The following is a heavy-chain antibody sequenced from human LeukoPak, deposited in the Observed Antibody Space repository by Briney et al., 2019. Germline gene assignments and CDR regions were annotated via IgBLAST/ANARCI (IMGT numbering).Heavy chain of an antibody. D-gene: IGHD3-3*01. CDR1: GGSISSGHYY. V-gene: IGHV4-39*01. J-gene: IGHJ3*02. CDR2: IYYTGST. Sequence: SETLSLTCTVSGGSISSGHYYWGWIRQPPGKGLEWIGTIYYTGSTYYNPSLKSRVTMSVDTSKKRFSLKLSSVTAADTAIYYCAKTRITIFHDGFDMWGQGAVVTVS. CDR3: AKTRITIFHDGFDM.